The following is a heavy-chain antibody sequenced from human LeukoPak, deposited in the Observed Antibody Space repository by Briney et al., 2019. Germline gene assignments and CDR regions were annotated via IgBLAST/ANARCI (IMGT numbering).Heavy chain of an antibody. J-gene: IGHJ5*02. D-gene: IGHD6-19*01. Sequence: GGSLRLSCAASGLTVSSNYMNWVRQAPGKGLEWVSVIHSGGSTYYADSVKGRFTISRDNSKNTLFLQMNSLRADDTAIYYCARDLGAVVGNWFDPWGQGTLVIVSS. CDR3: ARDLGAVVGNWFDP. V-gene: IGHV3-53*01. CDR2: IHSGGST. CDR1: GLTVSSNY.